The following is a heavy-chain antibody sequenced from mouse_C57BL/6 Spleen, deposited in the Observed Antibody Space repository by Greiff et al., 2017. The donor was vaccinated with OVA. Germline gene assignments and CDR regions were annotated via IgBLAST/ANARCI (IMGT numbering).Heavy chain of an antibody. CDR3: TSMVMGYFDG. D-gene: IGHD2-2*01. V-gene: IGHV14-4*01. J-gene: IGHJ1*03. CDR2: IVPENCEK. CDR1: GFTFTDAY. Sequence: VQLQQSGAELVRPGASVKLSCTASGFTFTDAYMPWLKQRPEQGLGWIGWIVPENCEKKYALKCQGKATITADTTTDTAYLQLSSLTYEDTAVCYCTSMVMGYFDGWGTGTTVTVAS.